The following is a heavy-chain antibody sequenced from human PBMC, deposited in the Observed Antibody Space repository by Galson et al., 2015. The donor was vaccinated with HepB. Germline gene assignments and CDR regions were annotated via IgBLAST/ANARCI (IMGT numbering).Heavy chain of an antibody. CDR3: AIHRLGPPDY. CDR1: GFIFTDHY. D-gene: IGHD1-26*01. V-gene: IGHV3-11*01. J-gene: IGHJ4*02. Sequence: FLRLSCAASGFIFTDHYMSWVRRAPGQGLEWLSYTSTRGAPTYYADSVKGRFTISRDNPKDSLYLEMHSLEAEDTAIYYCAIHRLGPPDYWGQGTLVTVSS. CDR2: TSTRGAPT.